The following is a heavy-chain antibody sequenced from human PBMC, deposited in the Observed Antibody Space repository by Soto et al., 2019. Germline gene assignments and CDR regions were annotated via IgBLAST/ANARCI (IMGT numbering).Heavy chain of an antibody. Sequence: PGESLKISCKGSGYSFTSYWIGWVRQMPGKGLEWMGIVYPGDSDTRYSPSFQGQVTISADKSISTAYLQWSSLKASDTAIYYCARTAAAGKYYYGVDVWGQGTTVTVSS. V-gene: IGHV5-51*01. J-gene: IGHJ6*02. D-gene: IGHD6-13*01. CDR3: ARTAAAGKYYYGVDV. CDR1: GYSFTSYW. CDR2: VYPGDSDT.